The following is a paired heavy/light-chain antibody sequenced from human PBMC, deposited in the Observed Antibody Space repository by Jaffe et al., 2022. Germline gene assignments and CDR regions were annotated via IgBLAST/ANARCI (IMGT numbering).Heavy chain of an antibody. CDR1: GFSFSNYV. CDR2: ISGTGGNT. CDR3: AKDSARLGYCNGENCYSGFDY. D-gene: IGHD2-15*01. J-gene: IGHJ4*02. Sequence: EVQLLESGGGSVQPGGSLRLSCAASGFSFSNYVMSWVRQAPGKGLEWVSAISGTGGNTYYADSAKGRFTISRDNSKNTLYLQMNSLRAEDTAVFYCAKDSARLGYCNGENCYSGFDYWGQGTLVTVSS. V-gene: IGHV3-23*01.
Light chain of an antibody. CDR2: RNN. CDR3: AAWDDSLSGYV. J-gene: IGLJ1*01. V-gene: IGLV1-47*01. Sequence: QSVVTQPPSASGTPGQRVTISCSGSSSNIGSNFVYWYQQLPGTAPKVLIYRNNQRPSGVPDRFAGSKSGTSASLAISGLRSEDESDYYCAAWDDSLSGYVFGTGTKVTVL. CDR1: SSNIGSNF.